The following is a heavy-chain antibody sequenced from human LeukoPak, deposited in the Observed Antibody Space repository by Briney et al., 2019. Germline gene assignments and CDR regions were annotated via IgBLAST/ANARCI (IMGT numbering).Heavy chain of an antibody. Sequence: SGGSLRLSVAASGFTFSSYAMSGFGQAPGKGRRGVSPIIGIVGSTYYADSVRGRFTVPRANSKNTLYLQMNSRRARDTPVYYCAKDQGSMIVVDWRTWPFDYWGQGTLVTVYS. CDR3: AKDQGSMIVVDWRTWPFDY. D-gene: IGHD3-22*01. CDR1: GFTFSSYA. V-gene: IGHV3-23*01. CDR2: IIGIVGST. J-gene: IGHJ4*02.